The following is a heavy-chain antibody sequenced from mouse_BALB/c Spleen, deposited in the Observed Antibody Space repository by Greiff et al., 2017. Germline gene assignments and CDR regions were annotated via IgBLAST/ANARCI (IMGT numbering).Heavy chain of an antibody. CDR1: GYTFTSYW. V-gene: IGHV1-87*01. CDR3: ARGTVDAMDY. CDR2: IYPGDGDT. D-gene: IGHD2-14*01. J-gene: IGHJ4*01. Sequence: VQLHQPGAELVKPGASVKLSCKASGYTFTSYWMQWVKQRPGQGLEWIGAIYPGDGDTRYTQKFKGKATLTADKSSSTAYMQLSSLASEDSAVYYCARGTVDAMDYWGQGTSVTVSS.